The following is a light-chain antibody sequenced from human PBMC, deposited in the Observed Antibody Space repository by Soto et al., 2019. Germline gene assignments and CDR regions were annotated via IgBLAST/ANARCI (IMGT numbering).Light chain of an antibody. CDR2: KAS. CDR3: QQYHIYPLT. J-gene: IGKJ4*01. CDR1: QSIRSW. V-gene: IGKV1-5*03. Sequence: DIQMTQSPSTLSASVRDRVTITCRASQSIRSWLAWYQQKPGKGPNLLIYKASTLEGGVPSRFSGSGSGTEFTLAIASLQPDDFATYYCQQYHIYPLTFGGGTKVEIK.